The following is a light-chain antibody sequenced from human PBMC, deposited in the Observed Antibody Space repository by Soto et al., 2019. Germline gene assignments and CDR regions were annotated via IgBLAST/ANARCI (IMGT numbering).Light chain of an antibody. Sequence: QYVLTQPPSASGTPGQRVTISCSGSSSNIGSNTVNWYQQLPGTAPKLLIYSYNQRPSGVPDRFSDSKSGTSASLAISGLQSEDEADYYCAAWDDSLNGYVFGTGTKVTVL. CDR2: SYN. CDR3: AAWDDSLNGYV. J-gene: IGLJ1*01. CDR1: SSNIGSNT. V-gene: IGLV1-44*01.